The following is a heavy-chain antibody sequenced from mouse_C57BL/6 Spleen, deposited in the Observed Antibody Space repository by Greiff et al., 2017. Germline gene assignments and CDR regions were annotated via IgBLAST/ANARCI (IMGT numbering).Heavy chain of an antibody. CDR1: GYTFTDYE. J-gene: IGHJ1*03. CDR3: TRNGNYSRGYFDV. CDR2: IDPETGGT. D-gene: IGHD2-1*01. V-gene: IGHV1-15*01. Sequence: QVQLQQSGAELVRPGASVTLSCKASGYTFTDYEMHWVKQTPVHGLEWIGAIDPETGGTASNQKFKGKAILTADKSSSTAYMELRSLTSEDSAVYYCTRNGNYSRGYFDVWGTGTTVTVSS.